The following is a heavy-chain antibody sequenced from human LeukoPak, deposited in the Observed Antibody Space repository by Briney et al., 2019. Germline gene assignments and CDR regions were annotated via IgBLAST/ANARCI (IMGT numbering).Heavy chain of an antibody. CDR3: ARDPTQYLRYGHFDY. V-gene: IGHV3-21*01. CDR1: GFTFSSSA. CDR2: INNVASHI. Sequence: GGSLRLSCAASGFTFSSSAMNWVRQAPGKGLEWDSSINNVASHIYYAHSVKGRFTISRDNAKNSLYLQMNSLSDEDTAVYYCARDPTQYLRYGHFDYWGQGTLVTVSS. J-gene: IGHJ4*02. D-gene: IGHD5/OR15-5a*01.